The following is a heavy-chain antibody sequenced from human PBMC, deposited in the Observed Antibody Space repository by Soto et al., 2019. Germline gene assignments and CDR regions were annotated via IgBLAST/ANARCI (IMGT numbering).Heavy chain of an antibody. CDR3: AGQVVVVAAIDY. D-gene: IGHD2-15*01. Sequence: QLQLQESGPGLVKPSETLSLTCTVSGGSISSSSYYWGWIRQPPGKGLEWIGSIYYSGSTYYNPSLKSRVTISVDTSKNQFSLKLSSVTAADTAVYYCAGQVVVVAAIDYWGQGTLVTVSS. CDR1: GGSISSSSYY. CDR2: IYYSGST. V-gene: IGHV4-39*01. J-gene: IGHJ4*02.